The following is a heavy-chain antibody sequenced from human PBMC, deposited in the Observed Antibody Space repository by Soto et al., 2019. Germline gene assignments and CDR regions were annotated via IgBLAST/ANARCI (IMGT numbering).Heavy chain of an antibody. J-gene: IGHJ4*02. CDR3: AKVPRDILTGYYPIFDY. CDR1: GFTFSSYA. D-gene: IGHD3-9*01. V-gene: IGHV3-23*01. Sequence: GGSLRLSCAASGFTFSSYAMSWVRQAPGKGLEWVSAISGSGGSTYYADSVKGRFTISRDNSKNTLYLQMNSLRAEDTAVYYCAKVPRDILTGYYPIFDYWGQGTLVTVSS. CDR2: ISGSGGST.